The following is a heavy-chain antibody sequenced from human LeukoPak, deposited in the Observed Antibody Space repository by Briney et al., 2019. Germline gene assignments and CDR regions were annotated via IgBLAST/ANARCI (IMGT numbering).Heavy chain of an antibody. CDR1: GGSISSSSYY. Sequence: PSETLSLTCTVSGGSISSSSYYWSWIRQPPGKGLEWIGSIYYSGSTYYNPSLKSRVTISVDTSKNQFSLKLSSVTAADTAVYYCARLVLMVYATIDYWGQGTLVTVSS. CDR3: ARLVLMVYATIDY. D-gene: IGHD2-8*01. CDR2: IYYSGST. J-gene: IGHJ4*02. V-gene: IGHV4-39*01.